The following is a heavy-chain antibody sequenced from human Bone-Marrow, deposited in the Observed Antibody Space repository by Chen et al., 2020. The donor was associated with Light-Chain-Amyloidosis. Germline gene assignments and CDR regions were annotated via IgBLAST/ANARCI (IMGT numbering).Heavy chain of an antibody. CDR2: INHSGST. J-gene: IGHJ1*01. CDR1: GGSFSGYY. V-gene: IGHV4-34*01. Sequence: QVQLQQWGAGLLKPSETLSLTCAVYGGSFSGYYWSWIRQPPGKGLEWIGEINHSGSTNYNPSLKSRVTISVDTSKNQFSLKLSSVTAADTAVYYCARAGLTGYYSSTEYFQHWGQGTLVTVSS. CDR3: ARAGLTGYYSSTEYFQH. D-gene: IGHD3-9*01.